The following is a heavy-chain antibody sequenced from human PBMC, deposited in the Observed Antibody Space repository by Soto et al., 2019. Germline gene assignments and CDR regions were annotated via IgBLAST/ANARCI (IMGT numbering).Heavy chain of an antibody. J-gene: IGHJ5*02. D-gene: IGHD3-10*01. CDR1: GYTFTGYY. Sequence: ASVKVSFKASGYTFTGYYMHWVRQAPGQGLEWMGWINPNSGGTNYAQKFQGRVTMTRDTSISTAYMELSRLRSDDTAVYYCARAVTMVRGVIYWFDPWGQGTLVTVSS. CDR2: INPNSGGT. CDR3: ARAVTMVRGVIYWFDP. V-gene: IGHV1-2*02.